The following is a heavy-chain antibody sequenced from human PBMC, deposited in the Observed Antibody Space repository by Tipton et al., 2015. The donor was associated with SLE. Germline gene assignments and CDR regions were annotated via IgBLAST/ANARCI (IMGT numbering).Heavy chain of an antibody. J-gene: IGHJ4*02. D-gene: IGHD7-27*01. V-gene: IGHV3-23*03. CDR1: GFNFNSYA. CDR3: ARDHDWGLDY. CDR2: VYNDGSRYI. Sequence: SLRLSCVASGFNFNSYAMSWVRQAPGKGLEWVSVVYNDGSRYIYHAESLKGRFTISRDNAKNTLYLQMNSLRAEDTAVYYCARDHDWGLDYWGQGTLVTVSS.